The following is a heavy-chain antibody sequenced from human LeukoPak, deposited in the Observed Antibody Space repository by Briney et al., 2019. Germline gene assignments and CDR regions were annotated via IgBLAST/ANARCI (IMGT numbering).Heavy chain of an antibody. Sequence: SETLSLTCTVSSGSISSYYWSWIRQPPGKGLEWIGYIYYSGSTSYNPSLKSRVTISLDTSKNQFSLKLTSVTAADTAVYYCARNSGAEFDYWGQGTLVTVSS. CDR2: IYYSGST. D-gene: IGHD4-23*01. V-gene: IGHV4-59*08. CDR3: ARNSGAEFDY. CDR1: SGSISSYY. J-gene: IGHJ4*02.